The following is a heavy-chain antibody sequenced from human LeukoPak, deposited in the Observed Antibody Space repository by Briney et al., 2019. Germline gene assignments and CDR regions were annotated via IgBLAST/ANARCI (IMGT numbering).Heavy chain of an antibody. J-gene: IGHJ4*02. V-gene: IGHV3-23*01. Sequence: GGSLRLSCAASGFTFSSYAVSWVRQAPGKGLEWVSAISGSGGSTYCADSVKGRFTISRDNSKNTLYLQMNSLRAGDTAVYYCAKGYSSSTYNDYWGQGTLVTVSS. CDR2: ISGSGGST. CDR1: GFTFSSYA. CDR3: AKGYSSSTYNDY. D-gene: IGHD6-6*01.